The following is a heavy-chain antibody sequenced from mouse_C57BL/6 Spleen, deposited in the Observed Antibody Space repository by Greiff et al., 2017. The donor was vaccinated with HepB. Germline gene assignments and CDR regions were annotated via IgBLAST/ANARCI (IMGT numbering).Heavy chain of an antibody. CDR2: IYPGDGDT. J-gene: IGHJ3*01. D-gene: IGHD1-1*01. Sequence: QVHVKQSGAELVKPGASVKISCKASGYAFSSYWMNWVKQRPGKGLEWIGQIYPGDGDTNYNGKFKGKATLTADKSSSTAYMQLSSLTSEDSAVYFCERDYLGGGFAYWGQGTLVTVSA. CDR1: GYAFSSYW. CDR3: ERDYLGGGFAY. V-gene: IGHV1-80*01.